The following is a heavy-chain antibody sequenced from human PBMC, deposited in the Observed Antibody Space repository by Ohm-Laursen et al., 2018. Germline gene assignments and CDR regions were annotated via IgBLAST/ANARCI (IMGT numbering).Heavy chain of an antibody. D-gene: IGHD6-19*01. CDR3: AKDSGWYYFDY. J-gene: IGHJ4*02. Sequence: SLRLSCAASGFTFSSYGMHWVRQAPGKGLEWAAVISYDGSNKYYADSVKGRFTISRDNSKNTLYLQMNSLRAEDTAVYYCAKDSGWYYFDYWGQGTLVTVSS. CDR2: ISYDGSNK. V-gene: IGHV3-30*18. CDR1: GFTFSSYG.